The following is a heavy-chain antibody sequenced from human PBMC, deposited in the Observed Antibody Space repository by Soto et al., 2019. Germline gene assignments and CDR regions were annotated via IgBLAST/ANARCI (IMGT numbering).Heavy chain of an antibody. D-gene: IGHD3-10*01. J-gene: IGHJ3*02. V-gene: IGHV3-13*01. CDR1: GFTFSSYD. CDR2: IGTAGDT. CDR3: ARAVDTMVRGVIITSAFDI. Sequence: GGSLRLSCAASGFTFSSYDMHWVRQATGKGLEWVSAIGTAGDTYYPGSVKGRFTISRENAKNSLYLQMNSLRAEDTAVYYCARAVDTMVRGVIITSAFDIWGQGTMVTVSS.